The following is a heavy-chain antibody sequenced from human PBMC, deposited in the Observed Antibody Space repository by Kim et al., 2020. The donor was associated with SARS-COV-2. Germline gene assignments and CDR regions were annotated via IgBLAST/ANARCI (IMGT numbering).Heavy chain of an antibody. CDR2: IRDNGVTT. D-gene: IGHD6-19*01. CDR1: GFTFNSYA. CDR3: AKDRPNSGWDYDY. Sequence: GGSLRLSCAASGFTFNSYAMNWVRQAPGKGLEWVSTIRDNGVTTYYADSVKGRFTISRDNSKNTLYLQMNSLRAEDKAIYYCAKDRPNSGWDYDYWGQGTLVTVSS. V-gene: IGHV3-23*01. J-gene: IGHJ4*02.